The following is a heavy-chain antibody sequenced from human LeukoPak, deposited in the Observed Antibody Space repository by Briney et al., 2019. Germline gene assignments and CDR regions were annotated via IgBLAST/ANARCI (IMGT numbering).Heavy chain of an antibody. CDR2: IYYSGTT. J-gene: IGHJ4*02. D-gene: IGHD6-13*01. CDR3: ARGVYIAAAQYGY. V-gene: IGHV4-59*01. CDR1: GGYISSYY. Sequence: SETLSLTCTVSGGYISSYYWSWIRQPPGKGLEWIGYIYYSGTTNYNPSLKSRVTISVDTSKNQFSLKLSSVTAADTAVYYCARGVYIAAAQYGYWGQGTLVTVSS.